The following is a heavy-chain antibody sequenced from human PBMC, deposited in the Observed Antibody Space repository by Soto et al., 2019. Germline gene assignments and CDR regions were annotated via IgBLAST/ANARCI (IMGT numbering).Heavy chain of an antibody. CDR2: FDPEDGET. Sequence: GASVKVSCKVSGYTLTELSMHWVRQAPGKGLEWMGGFDPEDGETIYAQKFQGRVTMTEDTSTDTAYMELSSLRSEDTAVYYCATVSVVVTALDYYGMDVWGQGTTVTVSS. D-gene: IGHD2-21*02. CDR1: GYTLTELS. J-gene: IGHJ6*02. V-gene: IGHV1-24*01. CDR3: ATVSVVVTALDYYGMDV.